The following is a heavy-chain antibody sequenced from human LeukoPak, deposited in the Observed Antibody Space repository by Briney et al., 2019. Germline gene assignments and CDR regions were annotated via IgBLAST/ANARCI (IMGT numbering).Heavy chain of an antibody. V-gene: IGHV4-34*01. J-gene: IGHJ4*02. D-gene: IGHD6-19*01. Sequence: SETLSLTCAVYGGSFSGYYWSWIRQPPGKGLEWIGEINHSGSTNYNPSLKSRVTISVDTSKNQFSLKLSSVTAADTAVYFCARHSTSSVSGWYYYWGQGTLVTVSS. CDR2: INHSGST. CDR1: GGSFSGYY. CDR3: ARHSTSSVSGWYYY.